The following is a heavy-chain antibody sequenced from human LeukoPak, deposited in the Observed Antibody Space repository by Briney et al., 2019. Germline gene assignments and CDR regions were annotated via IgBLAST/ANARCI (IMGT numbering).Heavy chain of an antibody. CDR2: IYYSGST. Sequence: PSETLSLTCTVSGGSISSYYWSWIRQPPGKGLEWIGYIYYSGSTNYNPSLKSRVTISVDTSKNQFSLKLSSVTAADTAVYYCARERRDDHVSFDYWGQGTLVSVSS. CDR1: GGSISSYY. CDR3: ARERRDDHVSFDY. J-gene: IGHJ4*02. V-gene: IGHV4-59*12. D-gene: IGHD1-14*01.